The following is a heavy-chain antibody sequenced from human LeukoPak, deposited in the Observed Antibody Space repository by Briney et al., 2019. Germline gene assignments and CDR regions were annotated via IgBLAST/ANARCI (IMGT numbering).Heavy chain of an antibody. D-gene: IGHD4-23*01. J-gene: IGHJ4*02. CDR3: AKDRSVVTPYYFDY. CDR2: IRYDGSNK. CDR1: GFTFSSYG. Sequence: GGSLRLSCAASGFTFSSYGMHWVRQAPGKGLEWVAFIRYDGSNKYYADSVKGRFTISRDNSKNTLYLQMNSLRAEDTAAYYCAKDRSVVTPYYFDYWGQGTLVTVSS. V-gene: IGHV3-30*02.